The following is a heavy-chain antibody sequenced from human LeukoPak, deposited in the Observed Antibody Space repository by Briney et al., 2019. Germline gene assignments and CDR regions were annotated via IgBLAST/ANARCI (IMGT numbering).Heavy chain of an antibody. D-gene: IGHD1-26*01. Sequence: QPGGSLRLSCAASGFTFSSYGMHWVRQAPGKGLEWVAVISYDGSNKYYADSVKGRFTISRDNSKSTLYLQMNSLRAEDTAVYYCAKDLGGSFFDPWGQGTLVTVSS. CDR1: GFTFSSYG. CDR2: ISYDGSNK. J-gene: IGHJ5*02. CDR3: AKDLGGSFFDP. V-gene: IGHV3-30*18.